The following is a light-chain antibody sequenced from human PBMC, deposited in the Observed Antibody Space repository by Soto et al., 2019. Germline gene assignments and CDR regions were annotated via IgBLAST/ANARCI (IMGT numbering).Light chain of an antibody. CDR1: SSDVGAYDY. CDR2: DVR. J-gene: IGLJ1*01. V-gene: IGLV2-14*03. Sequence: QSALTQPASVSGSPGQSITISCTGTSSDVGAYDYVTWYQQHPGKAPKLMIYDVRNRPSGVSSRFSGSKSGNTASLTTSGLQAEDEADYYCSSYTTSSTLYVFGSGTKVTVL. CDR3: SSYTTSSTLYV.